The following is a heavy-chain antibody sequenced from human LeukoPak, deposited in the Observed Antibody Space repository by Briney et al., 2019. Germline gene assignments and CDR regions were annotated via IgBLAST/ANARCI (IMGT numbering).Heavy chain of an antibody. D-gene: IGHD1-26*01. J-gene: IGHJ3*02. CDR1: GGSISSYY. CDR3: ARGRGYAFDI. Sequence: KASETLSLTCTVSGGSISSYYWSWIRQPPGKGLEWIGYIYYSGSTNYNPSPKSRVTISVDTSKNQSSLKLSSVTAADTAVYYCARGRGYAFDIWGQGTMVTVSS. V-gene: IGHV4-59*01. CDR2: IYYSGST.